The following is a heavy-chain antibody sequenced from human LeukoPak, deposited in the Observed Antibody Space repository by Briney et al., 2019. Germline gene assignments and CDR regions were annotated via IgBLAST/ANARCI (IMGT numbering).Heavy chain of an antibody. CDR1: GYTLTDYY. V-gene: IGHV1-2*04. J-gene: IGHJ4*02. CDR3: ARGGPYYDSSRANDLNY. CDR2: INPNSGGT. D-gene: IGHD3-22*01. Sequence: ASVKVSCKASGYTLTDYYMHWVRQAPGQGLEWMGWINPNSGGTHYVQKFQGWVTMTRDTSISTAHMELSRLTSDDTAVYYCARGGPYYDSSRANDLNYWGQGTLVTVSS.